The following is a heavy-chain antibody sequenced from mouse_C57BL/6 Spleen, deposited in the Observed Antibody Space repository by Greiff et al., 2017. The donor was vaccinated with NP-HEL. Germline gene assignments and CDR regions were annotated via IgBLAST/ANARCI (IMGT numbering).Heavy chain of an antibody. Sequence: QVHVKQSGAELVRPGASVTLSCKASGYTFTDYEMHWVKQTPVHGLEWIGAIDPETGGTAYNQKFKGKAILTADKSSSTAYMELRSLTSEDSAVYYCTRFSDSSGYWFAYWGQGTLVTVSA. CDR2: IDPETGGT. D-gene: IGHD3-2*02. V-gene: IGHV1-15*01. CDR3: TRFSDSSGYWFAY. CDR1: GYTFTDYE. J-gene: IGHJ3*01.